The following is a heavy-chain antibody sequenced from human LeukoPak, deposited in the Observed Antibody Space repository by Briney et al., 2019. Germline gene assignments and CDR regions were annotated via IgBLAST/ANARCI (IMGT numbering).Heavy chain of an antibody. CDR3: ARDLGIVGATSSL. Sequence: GGSLRLSCAAPGFTFSSYAMSWVRQAPGKGLEWVSLISGSGGSTYYADSVKGRFTISRDNAKNSLYLQMNSLRAEDTAVYYCARDLGIVGATSSLWGQGTLVTVSS. CDR2: ISGSGGST. CDR1: GFTFSSYA. D-gene: IGHD1-26*01. J-gene: IGHJ4*02. V-gene: IGHV3-23*01.